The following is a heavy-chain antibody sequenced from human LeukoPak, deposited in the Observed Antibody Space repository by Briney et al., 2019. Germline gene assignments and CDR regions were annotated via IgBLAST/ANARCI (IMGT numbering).Heavy chain of an antibody. J-gene: IGHJ4*02. CDR3: ARHHHDYSDYIDY. Sequence: SETLSLTCTVSGGSISSCYWSWIRQPPGKGLEWIGCISYSGSTNYNPSLKSRVTISVDTSKSQFSLKLSSVTAADTAVYYCARHHHDYSDYIDYWGQGTLVTVSS. V-gene: IGHV4-59*08. CDR2: ISYSGST. CDR1: GGSISSCY. D-gene: IGHD4-11*01.